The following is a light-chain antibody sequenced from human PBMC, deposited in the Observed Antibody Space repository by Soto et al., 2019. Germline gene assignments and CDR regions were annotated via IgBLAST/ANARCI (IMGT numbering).Light chain of an antibody. CDR1: QSVSSDY. V-gene: IGKV3-20*01. CDR3: HQYGSSPGLFT. J-gene: IGKJ3*01. Sequence: VVVTQSPGPLSLSPGERATLSCRASQSVSSDYLAWYQQEPGQAHSLLIYGASTRATGISDRFSGSGSGTDFTLTISRLASADFAVYYCHQYGSSPGLFTFGPGTNVDIQ. CDR2: GAS.